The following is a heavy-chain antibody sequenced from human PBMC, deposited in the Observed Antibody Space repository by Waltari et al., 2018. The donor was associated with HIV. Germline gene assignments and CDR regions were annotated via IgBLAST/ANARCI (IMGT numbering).Heavy chain of an antibody. D-gene: IGHD1-26*01. CDR3: ARHALRVGASYWYFDL. Sequence: QLQLQESGPGLVKPSESLSLTCTVSGGSISNSNYFWGCIRQPPGKGLEWIGRIYYSGRSYYNPSLKSRVTISVDTSKNQFSLKLSSVTATDTAVYYCARHALRVGASYWYFDLWGRGTLVTVSS. CDR2: IYYSGRS. CDR1: GGSISNSNYF. V-gene: IGHV4-39*01. J-gene: IGHJ2*01.